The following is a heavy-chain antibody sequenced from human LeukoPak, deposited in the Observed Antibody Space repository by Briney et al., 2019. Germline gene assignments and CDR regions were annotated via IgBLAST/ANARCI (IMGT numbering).Heavy chain of an antibody. J-gene: IGHJ6*03. CDR1: GGTFSSYA. CDR2: IIPIFGTA. V-gene: IGHV1-69*05. Sequence: ASMKVSCKASGGTFSSYAISWVRQAPGQGLEWMGRIIPIFGTANYAQKFQGRVTITTDESTSTAYMELSSLRSEDTAVYYCARDHYYYYYMDVWGKGTTVTVSS. CDR3: ARDHYYYYYMDV.